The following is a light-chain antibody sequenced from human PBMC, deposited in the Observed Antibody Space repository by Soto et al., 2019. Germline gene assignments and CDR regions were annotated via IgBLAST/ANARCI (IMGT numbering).Light chain of an antibody. V-gene: IGKV3D-15*01. Sequence: IVLTQYQGTLSRSPGERATLSWRASQSVSMHLDWYHQNNGQAPRLLIYGASSRATGIPDRISGSGSGTDLTLTISSRQTEDFATYYCQQLNSYTLTFGQGTKVDI. CDR1: QSVSMH. CDR2: GAS. J-gene: IGKJ1*01. CDR3: QQLNSYTLT.